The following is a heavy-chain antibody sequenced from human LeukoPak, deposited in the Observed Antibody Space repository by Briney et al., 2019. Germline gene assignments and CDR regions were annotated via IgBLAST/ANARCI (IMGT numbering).Heavy chain of an antibody. CDR1: GYTFTSYD. CDR2: MNPNSGNT. J-gene: IGHJ6*03. Sequence: ASVKVSCKASGYTFTSYDINWVRQATGQGLEWMGWMNPNSGNTGYAQKFQGRVTITRNTSISTAYMELSSLRSEDTAVYYCAREGGYSYGFYYYYYMDVWGKGTTVTVSS. CDR3: AREGGYSYGFYYYYYMDV. D-gene: IGHD5-18*01. V-gene: IGHV1-8*03.